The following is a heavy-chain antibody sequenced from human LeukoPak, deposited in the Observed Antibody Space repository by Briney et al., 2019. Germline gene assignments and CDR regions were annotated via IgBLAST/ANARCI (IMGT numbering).Heavy chain of an antibody. J-gene: IGHJ4*02. CDR2: IYYSGST. V-gene: IGHV4-39*01. Sequence: SETLSLTCTVSGGSISSSSYYWGWIRQPPGTGLEWIGSIYYSGSTYYNPSLKSRVTISVDTSKNQFSLKLGSVTAADTAVYYCARLRDIVVVPAWIDYWGQGTLVTVSS. D-gene: IGHD2-2*01. CDR1: GGSISSSSYY. CDR3: ARLRDIVVVPAWIDY.